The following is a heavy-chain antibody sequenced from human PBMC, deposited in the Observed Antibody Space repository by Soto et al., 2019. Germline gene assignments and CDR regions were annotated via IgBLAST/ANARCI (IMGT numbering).Heavy chain of an antibody. V-gene: IGHV1-24*01. Sequence: GASVKVSCKVSGYTLTELSMHWVRQAPGKGLEWMGGFDPEDGETIYAQKFQGRVTMTEDTSTDTAYMELSSLRSEDTAVYYCATRYNWNDVAPYYFDYWGQGTLVTVSS. J-gene: IGHJ4*02. CDR2: FDPEDGET. CDR1: GYTLTELS. CDR3: ATRYNWNDVAPYYFDY. D-gene: IGHD1-1*01.